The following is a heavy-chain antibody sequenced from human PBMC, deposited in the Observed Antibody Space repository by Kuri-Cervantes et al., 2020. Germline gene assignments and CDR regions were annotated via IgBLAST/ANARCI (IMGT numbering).Heavy chain of an antibody. D-gene: IGHD6-13*01. V-gene: IGHV3-30-3*01. J-gene: IGHJ6*02. CDR3: ARGMSSSWYYGTDV. CDR2: ISNDGNNK. Sequence: GESLKISCAASGFSFSSYAMYWVRRAPGKGLEWVAVISNDGNNKYYADSAKGRFTISRDNSQNTLYLQMSSLRAEDTAVHYCARGMSSSWYYGTDVWGQGTTVTVSS. CDR1: GFSFSSYA.